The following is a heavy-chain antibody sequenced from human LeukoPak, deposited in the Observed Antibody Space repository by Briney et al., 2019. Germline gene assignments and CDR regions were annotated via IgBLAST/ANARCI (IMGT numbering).Heavy chain of an antibody. CDR3: ARYSSGWYMFDY. CDR2: IYYSGST. CDR1: GGSISSYY. V-gene: IGHV4-59*08. D-gene: IGHD6-19*01. J-gene: IGHJ4*02. Sequence: PSETLSLTCTVSGGSISSYYWSWIRQPPGKGLEWIGYIYYSGSTNYNPSLKSRVTISVDTSKNQFSLKLSSASAADTAVYYCARYSSGWYMFDYWGQGTLVTVSS.